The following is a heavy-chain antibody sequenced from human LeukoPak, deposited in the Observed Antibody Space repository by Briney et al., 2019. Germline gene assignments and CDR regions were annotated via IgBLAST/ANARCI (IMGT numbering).Heavy chain of an antibody. V-gene: IGHV4-59*01. J-gene: IGHJ5*02. CDR3: ASFISVGDYIGWFDP. Sequence: SETLSLTCTVSGGSISSYYWSWIRQPPGKGLEWMGYIYYSGSTNYNPSLKSRVTISVDTSKNQFSLKLSSVTAADTAVYYCASFISVGDYIGWFDPWGQGTLVTVSS. D-gene: IGHD4-17*01. CDR2: IYYSGST. CDR1: GGSISSYY.